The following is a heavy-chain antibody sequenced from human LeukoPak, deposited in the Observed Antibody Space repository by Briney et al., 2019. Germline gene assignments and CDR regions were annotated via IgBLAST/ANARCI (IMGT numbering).Heavy chain of an antibody. CDR1: GFTFSSYG. CDR3: AKGRIRYFDWSPQPFDY. V-gene: IGHV3-23*01. Sequence: GGSLRLSCAASGFTFSSYGMSWVRQAPGKGLEWVSAISGSGGSTYYADSAKGRFTISRDNSKNTLYLQMNSLRAEDTAVYYCAKGRIRYFDWSPQPFDYWGQGTLVTVSS. J-gene: IGHJ4*02. CDR2: ISGSGGST. D-gene: IGHD3-9*01.